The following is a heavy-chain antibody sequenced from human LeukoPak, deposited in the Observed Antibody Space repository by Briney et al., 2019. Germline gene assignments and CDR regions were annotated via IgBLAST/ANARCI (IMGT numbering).Heavy chain of an antibody. V-gene: IGHV4-31*03. CDR1: GGSISSGGNY. CDR2: IYYSGST. D-gene: IGHD2-15*01. J-gene: IGHJ4*02. CDR3: ARDWSCSGGSCYSVV. Sequence: SETLSLTCTVSGGSISSGGNYWSWIRQHPGKGLEWIGYIYYSGSTYYNPSLKSRVTISVDTSKNQFSLKLSSVTAADTAVYYCARDWSCSGGSCYSVVWGQGTLVTVSS.